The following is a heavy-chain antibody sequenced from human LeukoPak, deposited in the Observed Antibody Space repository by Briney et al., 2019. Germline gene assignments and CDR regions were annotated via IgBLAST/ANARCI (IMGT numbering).Heavy chain of an antibody. J-gene: IGHJ5*02. CDR1: GGSINSYY. D-gene: IGHD1-26*01. Sequence: SETLSLTCTVSGGSINSYYWSWIRQPAGKGLEWIGRIYTSGSTNYNPSLKSRVTMSVDTSKNEFSLNLSSVTAADTAVYYCARGRSLTNWFVPWGPGTLVTVSS. V-gene: IGHV4-4*07. CDR3: ARGRSLTNWFVP. CDR2: IYTSGST.